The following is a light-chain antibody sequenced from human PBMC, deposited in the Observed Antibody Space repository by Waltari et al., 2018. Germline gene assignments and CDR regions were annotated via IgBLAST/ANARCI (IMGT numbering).Light chain of an antibody. V-gene: IGKV2-30*02. J-gene: IGKJ1*01. CDR1: QSPVHSDGNTY. CDR3: MQGTDWPRWT. Sequence: DVVMTQSPLSLPVTLGQPATTPCRSSQSPVHSDGNTYLSWFQQRPGQSPRRLIYKVSNRDSGVPDRFSGSGSGTGFTLKISRVEAEDVGVYYCMQGTDWPRWTFGQGTKVEIK. CDR2: KVS.